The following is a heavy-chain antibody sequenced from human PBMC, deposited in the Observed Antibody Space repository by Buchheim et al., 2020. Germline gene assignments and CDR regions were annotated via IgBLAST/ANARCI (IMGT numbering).Heavy chain of an antibody. J-gene: IGHJ4*02. V-gene: IGHV4-31*03. D-gene: IGHD3-9*01. CDR2: IAYSGTT. Sequence: QVQLQESGPGLVKPSQTLSLTCTVSGGSISGGGDYWTWIRQHPGKGLEWIGYIAYSGTTYYNPSLKGRVIMSVDTSKNQFSLKLTSVTAADTAVYYCARVSNDILTGFPLALDYWGQGTL. CDR3: ARVSNDILTGFPLALDY. CDR1: GGSISGGGDY.